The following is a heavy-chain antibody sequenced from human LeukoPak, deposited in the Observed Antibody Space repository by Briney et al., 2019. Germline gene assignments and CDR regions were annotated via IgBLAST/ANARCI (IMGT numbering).Heavy chain of an antibody. CDR1: GGLIRNYY. D-gene: IGHD3-10*01. CDR2: IYDSGST. J-gene: IGHJ5*02. CDR3: ARHYGP. V-gene: IGHV4-39*01. Sequence: PSETLSLTCTVSGGLIRNYYWGWIRQPPGKGLEWIGSIYDSGSTYYNPSLKSRVTISVDTSKNQFSLKLNSVTAADTAVYYCARHYGPWGQGTLVTVSS.